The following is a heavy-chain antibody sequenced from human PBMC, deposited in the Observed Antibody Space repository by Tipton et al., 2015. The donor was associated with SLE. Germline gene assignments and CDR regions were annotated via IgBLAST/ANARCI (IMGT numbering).Heavy chain of an antibody. V-gene: IGHV3-9*01. J-gene: IGHJ5*02. CDR2: INWNSGSI. Sequence: SLRLSCAASGFTFDDYAMHWVRQVPGKGLEWVSGINWNSGSIGYADSVKGRFTISRDNSKNTLYLQMNSLRAEDTAVYYCASTLLEWLWQPNWFDPWGQGTLVTVSS. CDR1: GFTFDDYA. CDR3: ASTLLEWLWQPNWFDP. D-gene: IGHD3-3*01.